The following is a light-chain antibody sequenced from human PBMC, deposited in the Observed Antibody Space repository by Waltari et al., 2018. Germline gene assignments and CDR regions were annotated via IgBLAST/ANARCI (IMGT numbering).Light chain of an antibody. CDR1: ESLVYSDGKTY. V-gene: IGKV2D-29*01. CDR3: MQSMKPPLFT. CDR2: ELS. J-gene: IGKJ2*01. Sequence: DVVLTRSPLSLSVAPGQSASISCKSSESLVYSDGKTYLYWYLQKPGQPPQLLIYELSDRFSGVPPRFSASGSGTEFTLKISRVEAGDVGTYYCMQSMKPPLFTFGPGTKLEI.